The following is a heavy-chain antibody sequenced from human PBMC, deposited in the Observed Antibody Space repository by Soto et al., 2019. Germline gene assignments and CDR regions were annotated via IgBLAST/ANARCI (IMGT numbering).Heavy chain of an antibody. CDR1: GGTFSSYA. CDR2: IIPIFGTA. Sequence: VKVSCKASGGTFSSYAISWVRQAPGQGLEWMGGIIPIFGTANYAQKFQGRVTITADKSTSTAYMELSSLRSEDTAVYYCARGTGVVPPDYYYYGMDVWGQGTTVTVSS. D-gene: IGHD3-3*01. J-gene: IGHJ6*02. CDR3: ARGTGVVPPDYYYYGMDV. V-gene: IGHV1-69*06.